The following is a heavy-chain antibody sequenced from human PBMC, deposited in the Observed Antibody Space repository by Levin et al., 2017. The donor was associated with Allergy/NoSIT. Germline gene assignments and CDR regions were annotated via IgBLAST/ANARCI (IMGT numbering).Heavy chain of an antibody. Sequence: ASVKVSCKASGYTFTSYYMHWVRQAPGQGLEWMGIINPSGGSTSYAQKFQGRVTKTRDTSTSTVYMELSSLRSEDTAVYYCARAPRGVRGVTPGMDVWGQGTTVTVSS. CDR1: GYTFTSYY. V-gene: IGHV1-46*01. CDR3: ARAPRGVRGVTPGMDV. J-gene: IGHJ6*02. CDR2: INPSGGST. D-gene: IGHD3-10*01.